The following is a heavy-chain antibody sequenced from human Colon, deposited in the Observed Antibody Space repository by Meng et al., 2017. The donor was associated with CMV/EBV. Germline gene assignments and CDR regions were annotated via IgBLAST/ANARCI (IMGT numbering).Heavy chain of an antibody. CDR3: AKVADYADFVMEY. D-gene: IGHD4-17*01. CDR1: GFTFSSYG. CDR2: IRNDRSYE. Sequence: VQLVESGGGVVQPGGSLRLSCAASGFTFSSYGMHWVRQAPGKGLEWVTFIRNDRSYEYYADSVQGRFTVSRDNSKNTMYLQMNSLGGDDTAVYYCAKVADYADFVMEYWGQGTLVTVSS. V-gene: IGHV3-30*02. J-gene: IGHJ4*02.